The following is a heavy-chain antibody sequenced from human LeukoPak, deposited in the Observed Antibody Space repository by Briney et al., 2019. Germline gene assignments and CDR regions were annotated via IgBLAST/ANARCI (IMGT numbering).Heavy chain of an antibody. Sequence: SETLSLTCTVSGGSISSSSYYWGWIRQPPGKGLEWIGSIYYSGSTNDNPSLRSRLTISVDTSKKQFSLKLSSVTAADTAVYYCARGDSSGWYYFFDYWGQGTLVTVSS. D-gene: IGHD6-19*01. CDR1: GGSISSSSYY. V-gene: IGHV4-39*07. J-gene: IGHJ4*02. CDR2: IYYSGST. CDR3: ARGDSSGWYYFFDY.